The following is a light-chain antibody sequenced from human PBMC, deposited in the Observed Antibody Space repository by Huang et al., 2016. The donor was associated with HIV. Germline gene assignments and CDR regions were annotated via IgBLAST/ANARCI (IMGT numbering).Light chain of an antibody. Sequence: IVMTQSPDTLSASPGERATLSCRAGQSVTHSLAWYQQNPGQPPRLLIYGTSTRATGIPGRFIGSGSGTDFTLTISSLQSDDFGVYYCQQYHYWPPVTFGQGTKVEI. J-gene: IGKJ1*01. V-gene: IGKV3-15*01. CDR1: QSVTHS. CDR3: QQYHYWPPVT. CDR2: GTS.